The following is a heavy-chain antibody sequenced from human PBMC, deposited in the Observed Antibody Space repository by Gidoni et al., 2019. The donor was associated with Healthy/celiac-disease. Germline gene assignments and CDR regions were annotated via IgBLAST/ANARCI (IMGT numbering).Heavy chain of an antibody. J-gene: IGHJ4*02. CDR2: ISGSGGST. D-gene: IGHD3-16*01. CDR1: GFTFSSYA. V-gene: IGHV3-23*01. Sequence: EVQLLESGGGLVQPGGSLRLSCAASGFTFSSYAMSWVRRAPGKGLEWVSAISGSGGSTYYADSVKGRFTISRDNSKNTLYLQMNSLRAEDTAVYYCAKVDALGGHYDYWGQGTLVTVSS. CDR3: AKVDALGGHYDY.